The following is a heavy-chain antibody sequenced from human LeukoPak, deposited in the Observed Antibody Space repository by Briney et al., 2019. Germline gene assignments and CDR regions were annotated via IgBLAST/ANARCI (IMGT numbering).Heavy chain of an antibody. V-gene: IGHV4-59*08. Sequence: SETLSLTCTVSGGSISSYYWSWVRQPPGKGLEWIGFVYYTGSTNYSPSLKSRVTISVDTSKNQFSLKLSSVTAADTAVYYCARHGSFTMVRGVFRFWGQGTLVTVSS. CDR3: ARHGSFTMVRGVFRF. J-gene: IGHJ4*02. CDR1: GGSISSYY. D-gene: IGHD3-10*01. CDR2: VYYTGST.